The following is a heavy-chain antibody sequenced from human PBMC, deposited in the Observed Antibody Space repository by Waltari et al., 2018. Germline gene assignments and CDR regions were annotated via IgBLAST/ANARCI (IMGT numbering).Heavy chain of an antibody. V-gene: IGHV4-34*01. Sequence: QVQLQQWGAGLLTPSETLSLTCAVSGGSFSGYYWSWIRQPPGKGLEWIGEINHSGSTNYNPSLKSRVTISVDTSKNQFSLKLSSVTAADTAVYDCARVRYNWNYDGWGQGTLVTVSS. D-gene: IGHD1-7*01. CDR3: ARVRYNWNYDG. CDR2: INHSGST. J-gene: IGHJ4*02. CDR1: GGSFSGYY.